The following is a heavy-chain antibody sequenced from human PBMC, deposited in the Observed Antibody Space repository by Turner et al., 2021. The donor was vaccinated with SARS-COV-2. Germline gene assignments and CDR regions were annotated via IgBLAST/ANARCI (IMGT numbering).Heavy chain of an antibody. J-gene: IGHJ4*02. Sequence: QVHLVESGGGVVQPGMSLRLSWSASGFTFRTYTMHWVRQAPGEGLEWVAHISYDGSSTYYTDSVKGRFTVSRDNSKNTVYLQMNSLTEGDTAVYFCARGDGYFASGSPVDYWGQGTRVTVSS. CDR1: GFTFRTYT. V-gene: IGHV3-30*14. CDR3: ARGDGYFASGSPVDY. CDR2: ISYDGSST. D-gene: IGHD3-10*01.